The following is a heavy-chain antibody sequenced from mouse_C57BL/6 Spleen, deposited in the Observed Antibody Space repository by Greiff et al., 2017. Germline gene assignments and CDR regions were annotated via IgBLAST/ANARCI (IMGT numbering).Heavy chain of an antibody. J-gene: IGHJ3*01. CDR2: INPTNGGT. D-gene: IGHD2-1*01. CDR3: ARRGVYGHYEAWFAY. CDR1: GYTFTDYN. Sequence: VQLQQSGPELVKPGSSVKMSCKASGYTFTDYNMHWVKQSHRQSLEWIGYINPTNGGTSYNQKFKGKATLTVNKSSSTAYMELRSLTSEESAVYYCARRGVYGHYEAWFAYWGQGTLVTVSA. V-gene: IGHV1-22*01.